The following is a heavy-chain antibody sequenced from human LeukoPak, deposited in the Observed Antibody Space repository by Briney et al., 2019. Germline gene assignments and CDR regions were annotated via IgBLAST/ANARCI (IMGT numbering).Heavy chain of an antibody. Sequence: SETLSLTCTVSGGSISSYYWSWIRQPPGKGLEWIGYIYYSGSTNYNPSLKSRVTISVDTSKNQFSLKLSSVTAADTAVYYCARERPDSSGYYWDWGQGTLVTVSS. CDR1: GGSISSYY. V-gene: IGHV4-4*08. D-gene: IGHD3-22*01. J-gene: IGHJ4*02. CDR3: ARERPDSSGYYWD. CDR2: IYYSGST.